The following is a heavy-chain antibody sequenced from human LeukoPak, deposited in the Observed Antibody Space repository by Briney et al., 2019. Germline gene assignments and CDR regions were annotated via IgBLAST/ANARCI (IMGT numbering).Heavy chain of an antibody. Sequence: GGSLRLSCAASGFTFSSYAMSWVRQAPGKGLEWVSAISGSGGSTYYADSVKGRFTISRDNSKNTLYLQMNSLRAEDTAVYYCAKDGVYDSSSSDHFDYWGQGTLVTVSS. V-gene: IGHV3-23*01. CDR1: GFTFSSYA. CDR3: AKDGVYDSSSSDHFDY. CDR2: ISGSGGST. J-gene: IGHJ4*02. D-gene: IGHD6-6*01.